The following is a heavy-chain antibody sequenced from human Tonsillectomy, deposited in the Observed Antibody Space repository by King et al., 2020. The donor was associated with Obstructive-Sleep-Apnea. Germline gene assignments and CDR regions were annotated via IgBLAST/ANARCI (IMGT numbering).Heavy chain of an antibody. V-gene: IGHV3-23*04. CDR1: GFTLTSYA. D-gene: IGHD3-22*01. CDR2: MSVSGGST. CDR3: AKRSSGYYFFDY. J-gene: IGHJ4*02. Sequence: VQLVESGGGLLQPGGSLRLSCAASGFTLTSYAMAWVRQAPGKGLEWVSGMSVSGGSTYYADSVKGRLTISRDNSKNTLYLQMNSLRAEDTAVYYCAKRSSGYYFFDYWGQGTLVTVSS.